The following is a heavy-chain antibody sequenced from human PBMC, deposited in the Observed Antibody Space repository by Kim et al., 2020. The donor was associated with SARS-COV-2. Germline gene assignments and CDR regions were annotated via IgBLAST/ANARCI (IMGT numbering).Heavy chain of an antibody. Sequence: GGSLRLSCAASGFTFSKYAMNWVRQSPGKGLEWVSGISGSAARTYNADSVKGRFTISRDNSKNVLYLQMTSLRVDDTAVYYCAKDDEDGNNFRGFDSWGQGTLVTVSS. J-gene: IGHJ4*02. CDR3: AKDDEDGNNFRGFDS. D-gene: IGHD2-15*01. CDR2: ISGSAART. V-gene: IGHV3-23*01. CDR1: GFTFSKYA.